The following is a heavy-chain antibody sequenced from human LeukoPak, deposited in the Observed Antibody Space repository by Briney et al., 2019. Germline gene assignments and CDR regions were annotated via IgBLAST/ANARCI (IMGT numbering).Heavy chain of an antibody. CDR1: GGSFSGYY. D-gene: IGHD3-16*02. CDR3: AREAGYDYVWGSYRPYYFDY. V-gene: IGHV4-34*01. J-gene: IGHJ4*02. CDR2: INHSGST. Sequence: SGTLSLTCAVYGGSFSGYYWSWIRQPPGKGLEWIGEINHSGSTNYNPSLKSRVTISVDTSKNQFSLKLSSVTAADTAVYYCAREAGYDYVWGSYRPYYFDYWGQGTLVTVSS.